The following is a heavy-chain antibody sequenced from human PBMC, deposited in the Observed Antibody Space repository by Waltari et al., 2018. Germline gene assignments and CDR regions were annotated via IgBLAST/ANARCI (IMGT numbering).Heavy chain of an antibody. J-gene: IGHJ4*02. Sequence: EVQLLESGGGLVQPGGSLRLSCAASGFTFSSYAMSWVRQAPGKGLEWVSAISGSGDSTYYEDSVKGRFTISRDNSKNPLYLQMNSLGADDTAIYYCAKGPYYDFWSGYSLFDYWGQGTLVTVSS. CDR3: AKGPYYDFWSGYSLFDY. CDR2: ISGSGDST. V-gene: IGHV3-23*01. CDR1: GFTFSSYA. D-gene: IGHD3-3*01.